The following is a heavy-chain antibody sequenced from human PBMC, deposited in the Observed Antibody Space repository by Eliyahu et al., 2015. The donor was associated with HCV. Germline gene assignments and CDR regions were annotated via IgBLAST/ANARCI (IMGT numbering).Heavy chain of an antibody. CDR1: XXSISSXXYY. D-gene: IGHD3-16*02. CDR3: VRPSEDYVWGSYRYFDALDI. Sequence: QLQLQESXPGLVKPSETLSLTXTVPXXSISSXXYYWGWICXPPGKGLEWIGSIYYSGXTYYHPSLXSRVTISVDTSKNQFSLKLSSVTAADTAVYYCVRPSEDYVWGSYRYFDALDIWGQGTMVTVSS. V-gene: IGHV4-39*07. J-gene: IGHJ3*02. CDR2: IYYSGXT.